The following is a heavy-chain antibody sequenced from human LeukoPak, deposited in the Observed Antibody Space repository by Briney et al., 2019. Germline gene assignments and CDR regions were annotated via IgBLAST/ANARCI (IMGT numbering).Heavy chain of an antibody. CDR3: ARRGFSSGWYSLRYWFDP. CDR1: GYSISSGYY. Sequence: SETLSLTCTVSGYSISSGYYWGWIRQPPGKGLEWIGSIYHSGRTFYNPSLKSRVTISVDTSKNQFSLKLSSVTAADTAVYYCARRGFSSGWYSLRYWFDPWGQGTLVTVSS. V-gene: IGHV4-38-2*02. CDR2: IYHSGRT. J-gene: IGHJ5*02. D-gene: IGHD6-19*01.